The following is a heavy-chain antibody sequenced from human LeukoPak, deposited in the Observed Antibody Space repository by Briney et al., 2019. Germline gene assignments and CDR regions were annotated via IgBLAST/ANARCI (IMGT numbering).Heavy chain of an antibody. CDR1: GYTFTCYY. Sequence: ASLKVSCKASGYTFTCYYMHWVRQAPGQGLEWMGWINPNSGGTNYAQKFQGWVTMTRDTSISTAYMELSRLRSDDTAVYYCAILGYCSGGSCYPQEGMDVWGQGTTVTVSS. J-gene: IGHJ6*02. CDR3: AILGYCSGGSCYPQEGMDV. V-gene: IGHV1-2*04. D-gene: IGHD2-15*01. CDR2: INPNSGGT.